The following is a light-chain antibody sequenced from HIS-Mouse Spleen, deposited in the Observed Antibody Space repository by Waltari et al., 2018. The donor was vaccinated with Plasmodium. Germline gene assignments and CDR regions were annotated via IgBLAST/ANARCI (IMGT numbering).Light chain of an antibody. CDR2: QDR. Sequence: SYELTQPPSVSVSPGQTASITCYGDKLGDKYACWYQQKPGQSPVLVIYQDRKRPSGSPGRFSGSNSGNTATLTISGTQAMDEADYYCQAWDSSTLGFGGGTKLTVL. CDR1: KLGDKY. V-gene: IGLV3-1*01. J-gene: IGLJ2*01. CDR3: QAWDSSTLG.